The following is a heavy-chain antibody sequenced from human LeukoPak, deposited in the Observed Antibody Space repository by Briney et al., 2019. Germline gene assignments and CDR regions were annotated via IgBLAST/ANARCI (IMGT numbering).Heavy chain of an antibody. CDR1: GGSFSGYY. CDR2: INHSGST. CDR3: ARAIGGYTYGLGFDY. J-gene: IGHJ4*02. D-gene: IGHD5-18*01. V-gene: IGHV4-34*01. Sequence: PSETLSLTCAVYGGSFSGYYWSWIRQPPGKGLEWIGEINHSGSTNYNPSLKSRVTISVDTSKNQFSLKLSSVTAADTAVYYCARAIGGYTYGLGFDYWGQGTLVTVSS.